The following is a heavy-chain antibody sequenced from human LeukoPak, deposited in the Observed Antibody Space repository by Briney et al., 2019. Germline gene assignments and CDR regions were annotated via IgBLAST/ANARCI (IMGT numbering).Heavy chain of an antibody. Sequence: ASVKVSCKASGYTFTSYAMHWVRQAPGQRLEWMGWINAGNGNTKYSQKFQGRVTITRDTSASTAYMELSSLRSEDTAVYYCARRLFGVGGKDVWGQGTTVTVSS. V-gene: IGHV1-3*01. CDR1: GYTFTSYA. J-gene: IGHJ6*02. CDR2: INAGNGNT. CDR3: ARRLFGVGGKDV. D-gene: IGHD3-3*01.